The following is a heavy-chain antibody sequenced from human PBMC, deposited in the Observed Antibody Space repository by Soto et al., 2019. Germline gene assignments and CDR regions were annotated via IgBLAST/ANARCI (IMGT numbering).Heavy chain of an antibody. V-gene: IGHV4-34*01. CDR3: ARVTGRYYYGMDV. CDR2: INHSGST. J-gene: IGHJ6*02. Sequence: SETLSLTCAVYGGSFSGYYWSWIRQPPGKGLEWIGEINHSGSTNYNPSLKSRVTISVDTSKNQFSLRLSSVTAADTAVYYCARVTGRYYYGMDVWGQGTTVTVSS. CDR1: GGSFSGYY.